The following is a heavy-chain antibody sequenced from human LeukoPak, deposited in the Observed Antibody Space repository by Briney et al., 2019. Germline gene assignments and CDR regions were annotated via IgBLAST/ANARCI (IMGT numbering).Heavy chain of an antibody. J-gene: IGHJ3*02. Sequence: IPGGSLRLSCAASGFTFSSYSMNWVRQAPGKGLEWASSISSSSSYIYYADSVKGRFTISRDNAKNSLYLQMNSLRAEDTAVYYCARAELMAFDIWGQGTMVTVSS. CDR2: ISSSSSYI. V-gene: IGHV3-21*01. CDR3: ARAELMAFDI. D-gene: IGHD1-14*01. CDR1: GFTFSSYS.